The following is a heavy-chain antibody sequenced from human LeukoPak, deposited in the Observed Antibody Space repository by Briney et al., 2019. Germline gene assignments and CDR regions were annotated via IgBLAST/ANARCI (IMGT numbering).Heavy chain of an antibody. J-gene: IGHJ1*01. CDR2: ISYDGSNK. CDR1: GFTFSSYA. CDR3: ARVGVAWDIVVVPAAGYFQH. D-gene: IGHD2-2*01. V-gene: IGHV3-30*04. Sequence: GGSLRLSCAVSGFTFSSYAMHWVRQAPGKGLEWVAVISYDGSNKYYADSVKGRFTISRDNSKNTLYLQMNSLRAEDTAVYYCARVGVAWDIVVVPAAGYFQHWGQGTLVTVSS.